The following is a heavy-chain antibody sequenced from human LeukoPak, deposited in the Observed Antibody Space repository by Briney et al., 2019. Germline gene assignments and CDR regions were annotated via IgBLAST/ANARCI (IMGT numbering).Heavy chain of an antibody. V-gene: IGHV4-38-2*02. J-gene: IGHJ6*03. CDR1: GYSISSGYY. CDR2: IYHSGST. Sequence: SETLSLACTVSGYSISSGYYWGWIRQPPGKGLEWIGSIYHSGSTYYNPPLKSRVTISVDTSKNQFSLKLSSVTAADTAVYYCAREALGLNSSSWYPANYYYYYMDVWGKGTTVTISS. D-gene: IGHD6-13*01. CDR3: AREALGLNSSSWYPANYYYYYMDV.